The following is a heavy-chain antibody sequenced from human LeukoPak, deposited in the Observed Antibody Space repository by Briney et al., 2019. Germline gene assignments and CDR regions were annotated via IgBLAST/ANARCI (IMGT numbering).Heavy chain of an antibody. J-gene: IGHJ6*03. CDR2: IYTSGST. Sequence: SETLSLTCAVYGGSFSGYYWSWIRQPAGKGLEWIGRIYTSGSTNYNPSLKSRVTMSVDTSKNQFSLKLSSVTAADTAVYYCAREIVVVRGPNYYYYYYMDVWGKGTTVTVSS. CDR1: GGSFSGYY. V-gene: IGHV4-4*07. D-gene: IGHD3-22*01. CDR3: AREIVVVRGPNYYYYYYMDV.